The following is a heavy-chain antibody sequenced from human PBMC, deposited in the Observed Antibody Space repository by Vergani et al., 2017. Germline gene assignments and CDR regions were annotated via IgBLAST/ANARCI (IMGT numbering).Heavy chain of an antibody. D-gene: IGHD1-26*01. J-gene: IGHJ3*02. V-gene: IGHV1-69*02. CDR1: GGTFSSYT. CDR3: ARGGVGSYYYGAFDI. Sequence: QVQLVQSGAEVMKPGSSVKVSCKASGGTFSSYTISWVRQAPGQGLEWMGRIIPILGIANYAQKFQGRVTITADKSTSTAYMELSSLRSEDTAVYYCARGGVGSYYYGAFDIWGQGTMVTVSS. CDR2: IIPILGIA.